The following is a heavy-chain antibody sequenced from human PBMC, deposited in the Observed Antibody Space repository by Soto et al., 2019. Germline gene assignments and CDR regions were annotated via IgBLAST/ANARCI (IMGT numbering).Heavy chain of an antibody. V-gene: IGHV3-23*01. CDR3: AKRAPGSGWSVFDY. CDR2: ISGSGGST. J-gene: IGHJ4*02. CDR1: GFTFSSYA. D-gene: IGHD6-19*01. Sequence: GWYLRLSCEASGFTFSSYALSWVRQAPGKGLEWVSVISGSGGSTYYEDSVKGRFTISRDNSKNTLYLQMNSLRAEETAVYYCAKRAPGSGWSVFDYWGQGTLVTVSS.